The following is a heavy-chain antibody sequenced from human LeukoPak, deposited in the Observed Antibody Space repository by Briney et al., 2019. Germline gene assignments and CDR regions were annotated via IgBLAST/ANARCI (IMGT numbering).Heavy chain of an antibody. V-gene: IGHV3-23*01. CDR1: GFTFSSYA. Sequence: PGGSLRLSCAASGFTFSSYAMSWVRQAPGKGLEWVSGFSVSDGITYYADSVKGRFTISRDNSKNTLYLQMNSLRAEDTAVYYCARVLRYCSGGNCYSGGLGYMDVWGKGTTVTISS. CDR2: FSVSDGIT. J-gene: IGHJ6*03. D-gene: IGHD2-15*01. CDR3: ARVLRYCSGGNCYSGGLGYMDV.